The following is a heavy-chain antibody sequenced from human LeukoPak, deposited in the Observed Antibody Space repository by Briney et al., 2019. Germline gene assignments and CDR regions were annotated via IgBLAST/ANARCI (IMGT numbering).Heavy chain of an antibody. Sequence: GGSLRLSCAASGFTFSSYAMSWVRQAPGKGLEWVSAICGSGGSTYYADSVKGRFTISRDNSKNTLYLQMNSLRAEDTAVYYCAKANVVAAMADWFDPWGQGTLVTVSS. J-gene: IGHJ5*02. CDR3: AKANVVAAMADWFDP. CDR2: ICGSGGST. CDR1: GFTFSSYA. D-gene: IGHD2-15*01. V-gene: IGHV3-23*01.